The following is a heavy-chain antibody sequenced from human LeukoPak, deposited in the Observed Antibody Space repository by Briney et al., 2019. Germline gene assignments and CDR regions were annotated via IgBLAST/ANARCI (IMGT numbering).Heavy chain of an antibody. V-gene: IGHV3-48*03. Sequence: QAGGSLRLSCAASGFTFSSYEMNWVRQAPGKGLEWVSYISSSGSTIYYADSVKGRFTISRDNAKNSVYLQMNSLRAEDTAVYYCVRDSPRRFDYWGQGTLVTVSS. CDR3: VRDSPRRFDY. J-gene: IGHJ4*02. CDR2: ISSSGSTI. CDR1: GFTFSSYE.